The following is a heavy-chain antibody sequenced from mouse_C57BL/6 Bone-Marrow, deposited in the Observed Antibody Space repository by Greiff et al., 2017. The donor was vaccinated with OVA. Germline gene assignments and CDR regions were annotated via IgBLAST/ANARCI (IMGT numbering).Heavy chain of an antibody. D-gene: IGHD1-1*01. Sequence: QVTLKESGPGILQPSQTLSLTCSFSGFSLSTFGMGVGWIRQPSGKGLEWLAHIWWVDDKYFNPALKSRLPISKATAKNQVFLKIAKVDTADTATYDCARSYYYGSSFHWYFDVWGTGTTVTVSS. J-gene: IGHJ1*03. V-gene: IGHV8-8*01. CDR3: ARSYYYGSSFHWYFDV. CDR2: IWWVDDK. CDR1: GFSLSTFGMG.